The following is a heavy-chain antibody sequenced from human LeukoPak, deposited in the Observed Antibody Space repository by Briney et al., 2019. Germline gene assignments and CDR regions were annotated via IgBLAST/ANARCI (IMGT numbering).Heavy chain of an antibody. D-gene: IGHD3-3*01. CDR2: INHSGST. Sequence: SETLSLTCAVYGGSFSGYYWSWIRQPPGKGLEWIGGINHSGSTNYNPSLKSRVTISVDTSKNQFSLKLSSVTAADTAVYYCASSSNEYYDFWSGYYKDSGAFDIWGQGTMVTVSS. CDR1: GGSFSGYY. J-gene: IGHJ3*02. V-gene: IGHV4-34*01. CDR3: ASSSNEYYDFWSGYYKDSGAFDI.